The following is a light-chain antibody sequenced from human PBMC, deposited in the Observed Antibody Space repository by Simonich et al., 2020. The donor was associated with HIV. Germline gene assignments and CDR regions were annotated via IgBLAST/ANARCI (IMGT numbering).Light chain of an antibody. CDR3: SSYTSGSTWV. Sequence: QSALTPPASVSGSPGQSITISCTGTSSDVGGYNYVSWYQQHPGKAPKLMIYDVSKRPSGVSNRFAGSKSGNTASLTISGLQAEDEADYYCSSYTSGSTWVFGGGTKLTVL. CDR2: DVS. J-gene: IGLJ3*02. V-gene: IGLV2-14*01. CDR1: SSDVGGYNY.